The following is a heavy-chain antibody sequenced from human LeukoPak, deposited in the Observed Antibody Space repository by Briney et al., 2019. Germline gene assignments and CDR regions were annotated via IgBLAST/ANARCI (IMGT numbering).Heavy chain of an antibody. CDR1: GYTFTSYA. J-gene: IGHJ4*02. V-gene: IGHV1-3*01. Sequence: ASVKVSCKASGYTFTSYAMHWVRQAPGQRLEWMGWINAGNGNTKYSQKFQGRVTITRDTSASTAYMELSSLRSEDTAVYYCARLGDYYGSGSGPPSPPDYWGQGTLVTVSS. CDR3: ARLGDYYGSGSGPPSPPDY. CDR2: INAGNGNT. D-gene: IGHD3-10*01.